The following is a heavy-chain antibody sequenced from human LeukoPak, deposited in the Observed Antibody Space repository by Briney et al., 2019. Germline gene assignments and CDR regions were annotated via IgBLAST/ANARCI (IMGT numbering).Heavy chain of an antibody. Sequence: GGALRLSCAASGFTFSSYWMSWVRQAPGKGLEWVANIKQDGSEKYYVDSVKGRFTISRDNAKNSLYLQINSLRAEDTAVYYCASSSSPFIGFDYWGQGTLVTVSS. V-gene: IGHV3-7*01. D-gene: IGHD6-6*01. CDR2: IKQDGSEK. CDR3: ASSSSPFIGFDY. CDR1: GFTFSSYW. J-gene: IGHJ4*02.